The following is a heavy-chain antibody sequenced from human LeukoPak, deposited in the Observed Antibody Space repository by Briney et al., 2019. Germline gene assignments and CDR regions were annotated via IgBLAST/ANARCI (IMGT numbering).Heavy chain of an antibody. J-gene: IGHJ4*02. V-gene: IGHV3-21*01. D-gene: IGHD1-20*01. CDR3: ARDRDNWNLDY. Sequence: GGSLRLSCAASGFTFSSYSMSWVRQAPGKGLEWVSSISSSSSYIYYADSVKGRFTISRDNAKNSLYLQMNSLRAEDTAVYYCARDRDNWNLDYWGQGTLVTVSS. CDR2: ISSSSSYI. CDR1: GFTFSSYS.